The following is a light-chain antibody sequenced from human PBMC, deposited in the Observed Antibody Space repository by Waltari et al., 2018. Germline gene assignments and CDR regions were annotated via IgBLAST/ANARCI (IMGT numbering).Light chain of an antibody. CDR1: QSLLSSSNNKNY. CDR2: WVS. J-gene: IGKJ4*01. V-gene: IGKV4-1*01. Sequence: DIVMTQSPESLAVSLGERATINCKSSQSLLSSSNNKNYLAWSQQKPGQAPKLLIYWVSNRESGVPDRFRCSGFGTDFSLTISSLQAEDVAVYYCHQYYSAPLTFGGGTKVEIK. CDR3: HQYYSAPLT.